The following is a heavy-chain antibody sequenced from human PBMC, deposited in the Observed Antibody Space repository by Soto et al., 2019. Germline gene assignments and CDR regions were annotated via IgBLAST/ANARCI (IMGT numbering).Heavy chain of an antibody. D-gene: IGHD4-17*01. CDR1: GYTFTSYY. CDR2: INPSGGST. Sequence: ASVKVSCKASGYTFTSYYMHWVRQAPGQGLEWMGIINPSGGSTSYAQKFQGRVTMTRDTSTSTVYMELSSLRSEDTAVYYCAREIEALTVTTVGFDYWGQGTLVTVSS. V-gene: IGHV1-46*01. CDR3: AREIEALTVTTVGFDY. J-gene: IGHJ4*02.